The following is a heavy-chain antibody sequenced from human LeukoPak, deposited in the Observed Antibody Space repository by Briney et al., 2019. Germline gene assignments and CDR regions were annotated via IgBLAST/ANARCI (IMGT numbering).Heavy chain of an antibody. J-gene: IGHJ4*02. CDR2: ISGSGGST. CDR3: AKKVTGHESSGYYNY. V-gene: IGHV3-23*01. CDR1: GFTFSSYA. Sequence: GGSLRLSCAASGFTFSSYAMSWVRQAPGKGLEWVSAISGSGGSTYYADSVKGRFTISRDNSKNTLYLQMNSLRAEDTAVYYCAKKVTGHESSGYYNYWGQGTLVTVSS. D-gene: IGHD3-22*01.